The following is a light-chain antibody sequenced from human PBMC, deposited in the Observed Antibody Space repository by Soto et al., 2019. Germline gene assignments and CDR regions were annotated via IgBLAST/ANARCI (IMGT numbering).Light chain of an antibody. V-gene: IGKV1-5*01. CDR2: DAS. CDR3: LRYNAFSQT. Sequence: DIQLTQSPSTLSATVGDTVSITCRASQSMNSWLAWYQQKPGEAPKVLIYDASSLESGVPSRFSGSGSGTEFTLTIGSLQPEDFATYYCLRYNAFSQTFGQGTKVDIK. J-gene: IGKJ1*01. CDR1: QSMNSW.